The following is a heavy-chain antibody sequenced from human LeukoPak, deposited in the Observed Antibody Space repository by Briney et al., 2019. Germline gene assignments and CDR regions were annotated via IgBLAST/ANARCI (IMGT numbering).Heavy chain of an antibody. D-gene: IGHD1-26*01. CDR3: ARLGGELRSDDAFDI. CDR1: GYTFTGYY. CDR2: INPNSGGT. J-gene: IGHJ3*02. V-gene: IGHV1-2*02. Sequence: ASVKVSCKASGYTFTGYYMHWVRQAPGQGLEWMGWINPNSGGTNYAQEFQGRVTMTRDTSISTAYMELSRLRSEDTAVYYCARLGGELRSDDAFDIWGQGTMVTVSS.